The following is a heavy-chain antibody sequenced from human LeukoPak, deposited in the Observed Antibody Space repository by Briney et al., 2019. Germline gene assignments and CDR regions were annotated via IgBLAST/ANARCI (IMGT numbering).Heavy chain of an antibody. CDR3: AKNINGGNWYYFDY. CDR1: GFTLRSYA. V-gene: IGHV3-23*01. Sequence: PGGSLRLSCAASGFTLRSYAMGWVRQAPGKGLEWVSAISGSGGSTYYADSVKGRFTISRDNSKGTLYLQMNSLRAEDTAVYYCAKNINGGNWYYFDYWGQGTLVTVSS. J-gene: IGHJ4*02. CDR2: ISGSGGST. D-gene: IGHD1-20*01.